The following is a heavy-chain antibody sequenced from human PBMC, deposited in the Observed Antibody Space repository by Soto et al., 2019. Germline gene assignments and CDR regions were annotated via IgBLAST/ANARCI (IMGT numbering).Heavy chain of an antibody. CDR1: RLTFDDYA. J-gene: IGHJ3*02. Sequence: PXGSLRLSSPASRLTFDDYAMHWVRQAPGKGLEWVSGISLNSDNIGYADSVKGRFTISRDNVKNSLYLQMNSLRAEDTALYYCAKDLYSNYGDAFDIWGQGTMVTVSS. CDR3: AKDLYSNYGDAFDI. CDR2: ISLNSDNI. D-gene: IGHD4-4*01. V-gene: IGHV3-9*01.